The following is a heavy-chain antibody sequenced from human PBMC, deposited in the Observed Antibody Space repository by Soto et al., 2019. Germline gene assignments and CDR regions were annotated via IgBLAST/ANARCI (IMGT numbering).Heavy chain of an antibody. CDR2: MNPNSGHT. CDR3: TRGRNSGDGYNGGGY. D-gene: IGHD1-1*01. Sequence: ASVKVSCKASGYTFTSFDVNWVRQATGQGLEWMGWMNPNSGHTGYAQKFQGRVTMTRDTSISTAYMELSSLRYEDTAVYYCTRGRNSGDGYNGGGYWGQGTLVTVSS. CDR1: GYTFTSFD. J-gene: IGHJ4*02. V-gene: IGHV1-8*01.